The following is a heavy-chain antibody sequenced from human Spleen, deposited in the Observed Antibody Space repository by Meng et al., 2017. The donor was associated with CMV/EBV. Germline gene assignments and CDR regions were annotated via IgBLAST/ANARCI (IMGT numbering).Heavy chain of an antibody. J-gene: IGHJ1*01. D-gene: IGHD2-2*02. CDR2: ISSSSSYI. V-gene: IGHV3-21*01. CDR3: ARAGSCSSTSCYTTQH. CDR1: GFTFSSYS. Sequence: GESLKISCAASGFTFSSYSMNWVRQAPGKGLEWVSSISSSSSYIYYADSVKGRFTISRDNAKNSLYLQMNSLRAEDTAVYYCARAGSCSSTSCYTTQHWGQGTLVTVSS.